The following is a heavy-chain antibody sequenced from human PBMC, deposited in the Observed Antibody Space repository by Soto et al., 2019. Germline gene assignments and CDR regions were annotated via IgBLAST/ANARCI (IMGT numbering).Heavy chain of an antibody. CDR2: IYYSGTT. V-gene: IGHV4-39*01. CDR1: GDSISTSGYS. CDR3: ARGYCSGGSCYWNRFDP. Sequence: SETLSLTCTVSGDSISTSGYSWGWIRQPPGKGLEWIGNIYYSGTTYYNPPLKSRVTISLDTSRNQFSLNLSSVTAADTAVYYCARGYCSGGSCYWNRFDPWGLGTLVTVSS. J-gene: IGHJ5*02. D-gene: IGHD2-15*01.